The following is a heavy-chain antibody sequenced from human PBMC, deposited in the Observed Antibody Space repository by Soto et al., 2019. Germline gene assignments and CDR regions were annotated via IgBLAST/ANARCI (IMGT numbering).Heavy chain of an antibody. J-gene: IGHJ5*02. CDR3: ARGITMVRGAMYNWFDP. D-gene: IGHD3-10*01. V-gene: IGHV4-30-4*01. CDR1: GGSISSGDYY. CDR2: IYYSGST. Sequence: QVQLQESGPGLVKPSQTLSLTCTVSGGSISSGDYYWSWIRQPPGKGLEWIGYIYYSGSTYYNPSLKSRVTISVDTSKNQFSLKLSSVTAADTAVYYCARGITMVRGAMYNWFDPWGQGTLVTVSS.